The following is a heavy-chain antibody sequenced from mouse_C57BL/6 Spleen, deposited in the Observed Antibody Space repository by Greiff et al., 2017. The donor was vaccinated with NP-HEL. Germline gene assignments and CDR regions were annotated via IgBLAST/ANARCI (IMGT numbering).Heavy chain of an antibody. V-gene: IGHV1-50*01. CDR1: GYTFTSYW. CDR3: ARGGTITGTDY. J-gene: IGHJ2*01. D-gene: IGHD4-1*01. CDR2: IDPSDSYT. Sequence: QVQLQQPGAELVKPGASVKLSCKASGYTFTSYWMQWVKQRPGQGLEWIGEIDPSDSYTNYNQKFKGKATLTVDTSSSTAYMQLSSLTSEDSAVYYCARGGTITGTDYWGQGTTLTVSS.